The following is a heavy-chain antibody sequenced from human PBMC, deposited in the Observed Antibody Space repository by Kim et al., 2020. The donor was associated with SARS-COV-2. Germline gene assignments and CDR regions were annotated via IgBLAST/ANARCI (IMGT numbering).Heavy chain of an antibody. CDR3: ARDRGAYYGDYPHWFDP. CDR2: ISYDGSNK. V-gene: IGHV3-30-3*01. J-gene: IGHJ5*02. Sequence: GGSLRLSCAASGFTFSSYAMHWVRQAPGKGLEWVAVISYDGSNKYYADSVKGRFTISRDNSKNTLYLQMNSLRAEDTAVYYCARDRGAYYGDYPHWFDPWGQGTLVTVSS. CDR1: GFTFSSYA. D-gene: IGHD4-17*01.